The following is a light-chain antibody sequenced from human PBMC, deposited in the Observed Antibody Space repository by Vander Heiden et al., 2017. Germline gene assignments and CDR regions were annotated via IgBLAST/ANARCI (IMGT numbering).Light chain of an antibody. CDR2: SNN. V-gene: IGLV1-44*01. Sequence: QSVLAQPPSASGTPGPRVTISGSGSSSNIGTNIVNCYQQLPGTAPKLLIYSNNQRPSGVPDRFSGSKSGTSASLAISGLQSEDEADYYCAAWDGSLNGAVFGGGAQLTVL. J-gene: IGLJ7*01. CDR1: SSNIGTNI. CDR3: AAWDGSLNGAV.